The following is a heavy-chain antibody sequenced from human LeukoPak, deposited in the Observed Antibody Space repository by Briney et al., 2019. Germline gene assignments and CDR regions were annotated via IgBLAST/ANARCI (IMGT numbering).Heavy chain of an antibody. J-gene: IGHJ4*02. CDR2: IYSGGST. CDR1: GFTVSSNY. V-gene: IGHV3-66*02. D-gene: IGHD3-3*01. Sequence: PGGSLRLSCAASGFTVSSNYMSWVRQAPGKGLEWVSAIYSGGSTYYADSVKGRFTISRDNPKNTLYLQMNSLRAEDTAVYYCARGGSGGTIFGVVTLFYFDYWGQGTLVTVSS. CDR3: ARGGSGGTIFGVVTLFYFDY.